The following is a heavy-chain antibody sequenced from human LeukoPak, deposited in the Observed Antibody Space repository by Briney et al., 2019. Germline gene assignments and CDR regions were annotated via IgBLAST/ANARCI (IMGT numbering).Heavy chain of an antibody. V-gene: IGHV3-23*01. CDR3: AKVRSRQYYYDSSGYYIFDY. CDR2: ISGSGGST. Sequence: PGGSLRLSCAASGFTLSSYAMSWVRQAPGKGLEWVSAISGSGGSTYYADSVKGRFTISRDNSKNTLYLQMNSLRAEDTAVYYCAKVRSRQYYYDSSGYYIFDYWGQGTLVTVSS. J-gene: IGHJ4*02. CDR1: GFTLSSYA. D-gene: IGHD3-22*01.